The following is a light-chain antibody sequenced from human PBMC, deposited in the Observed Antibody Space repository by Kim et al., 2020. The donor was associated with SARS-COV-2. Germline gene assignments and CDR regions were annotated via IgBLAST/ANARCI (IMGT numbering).Light chain of an antibody. CDR2: EDR. CDR1: GGDIDSNY. V-gene: IGLV6-57*03. J-gene: IGLJ3*02. Sequence: NFMLTQPHSMSESPGKTVTISYTRSGGDIDSNYVQWYQQRPGSAPTTVIYEDRQRPSGVPPRFSGSIDSSSTSAFLTISGLQTDDEAAYYCQSYDSDTRWVFGGGTRLTVL. CDR3: QSYDSDTRWV.